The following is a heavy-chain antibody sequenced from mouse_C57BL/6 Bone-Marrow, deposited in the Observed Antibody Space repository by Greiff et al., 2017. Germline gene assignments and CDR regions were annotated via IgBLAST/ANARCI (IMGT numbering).Heavy chain of an antibody. V-gene: IGHV14-3*01. CDR3: AGWAYYSNYLFAY. CDR1: GFNIKNTY. D-gene: IGHD2-5*01. J-gene: IGHJ3*01. CDR2: IDPANGNT. Sequence: EVQLQQSVAELVRPGASVKLSCTASGFNIKNTYMHWVKQRPEQGLEWIGRIDPANGNTKYAPKFQGKATITADTSSNTAYLQLSSLTSEDTAIYYCAGWAYYSNYLFAYWGQGTLVTVSA.